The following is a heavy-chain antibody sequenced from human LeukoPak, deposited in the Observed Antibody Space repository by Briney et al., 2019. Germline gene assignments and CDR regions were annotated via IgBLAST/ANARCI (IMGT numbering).Heavy chain of an antibody. V-gene: IGHV3-74*01. J-gene: IGHJ4*02. CDR2: MYSDGSTT. D-gene: IGHD3-16*02. Sequence: PGGSLRLSCAASGFTFSSYWMHWVRQAPGKGLVWVSRMYSDGSTTNYADSVKGRFTISRDNARNTVYLQMNSLRVEDTAVYYCARDYDYFWGSYRYPFDYWGQGTLVTVSS. CDR1: GFTFSSYW. CDR3: ARDYDYFWGSYRYPFDY.